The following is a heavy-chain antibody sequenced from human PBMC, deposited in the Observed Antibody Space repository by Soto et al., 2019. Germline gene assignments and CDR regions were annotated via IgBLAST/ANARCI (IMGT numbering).Heavy chain of an antibody. D-gene: IGHD6-13*01. V-gene: IGHV4-39*01. Sequence: SETLSLTCTVSGGSVSSGSYYWSWIRQPPGKGLEWIGSIFYSGSPYYNPSLKSRVTISVDTSKNQFSLKLSSVTAADTAVYYCARSYSSSWYWVFDYWGQGTLVTVSS. CDR1: GGSVSSGSYY. CDR3: ARSYSSSWYWVFDY. J-gene: IGHJ4*01. CDR2: IFYSGSP.